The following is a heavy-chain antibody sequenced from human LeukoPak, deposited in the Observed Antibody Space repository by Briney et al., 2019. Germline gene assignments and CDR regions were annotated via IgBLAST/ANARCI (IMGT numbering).Heavy chain of an antibody. CDR3: ARENYYDGSGSPSASAPVDH. J-gene: IGHJ4*02. CDR2: INAGNGNI. Sequence: GASVKVSCKASGHTSTTYAIHWVRQAPGQGLEWMGWINAGNGNIKYSQKLRGRVTITGDTSASTASMELSSLRSEDTAVYYCARENYYDGSGSPSASAPVDHWGQGTLVTVSS. CDR1: GHTSTTYA. V-gene: IGHV1-3*01. D-gene: IGHD3-22*01.